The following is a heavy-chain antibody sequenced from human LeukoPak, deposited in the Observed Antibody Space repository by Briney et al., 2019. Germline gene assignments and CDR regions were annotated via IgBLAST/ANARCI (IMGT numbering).Heavy chain of an antibody. CDR1: GGSISSGGYS. V-gene: IGHV4-30-2*01. J-gene: IGHJ4*02. CDR2: IYHSGST. CDR3: ARGSHSSGWY. D-gene: IGHD6-19*01. Sequence: SETLSLTCAVSGGSISSGGYSWSWIRQPPGKGLEWIGYIYHSGSTYYNPSLKSRVTISVDRSKNQFSLKLSSVTAADTAVYYCARGSHSSGWYWGQGTLVTVSS.